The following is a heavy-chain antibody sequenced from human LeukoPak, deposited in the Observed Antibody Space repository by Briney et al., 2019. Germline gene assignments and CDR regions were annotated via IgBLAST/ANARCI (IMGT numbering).Heavy chain of an antibody. CDR3: ARGPFQGYCSSTSCYLIDY. D-gene: IGHD2-2*01. Sequence: SVKVSCKASGGTFSSYAISWVRQAPGQGLEWMGGIIPIFGTANYAQKFQGRVTITADKSTSTAYMELSSLRSEDTAVYYCARGPFQGYCSSTSCYLIDYWGQGTLVTVSS. V-gene: IGHV1-69*06. CDR2: IIPIFGTA. J-gene: IGHJ4*02. CDR1: GGTFSSYA.